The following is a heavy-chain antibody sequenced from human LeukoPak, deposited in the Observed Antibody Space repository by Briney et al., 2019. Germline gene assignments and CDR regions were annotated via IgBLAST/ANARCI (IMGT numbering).Heavy chain of an antibody. V-gene: IGHV3-23*01. CDR3: ARPRGNVEMATIPFDY. CDR2: ISGYGDST. Sequence: GASLRLSCAASGFSFSTYAMNWVRQAPGKGLEWVSVISGYGDSTYYADSVKGRFTISRDNAKNSLYLQMNSLRAEDTAVYYCARPRGNVEMATIPFDYWGQGTLVTVSS. D-gene: IGHD5-24*01. J-gene: IGHJ4*02. CDR1: GFSFSTYA.